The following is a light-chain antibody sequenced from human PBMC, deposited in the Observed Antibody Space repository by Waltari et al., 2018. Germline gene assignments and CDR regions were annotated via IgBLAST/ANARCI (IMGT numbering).Light chain of an antibody. CDR1: SGDAGANTE. CDR3: CSYAGSYTWV. Sequence: QSALSQPHSVSGSPGQSVTISCIGTSGDAGANTEYTWYQHHPGKAPKVMIYDVARRPSGVPDRFTGSRSGNTASLTISGLQADDEADYYCCSYAGSYTWVFGGGTRLTVL. J-gene: IGLJ3*02. CDR2: DVA. V-gene: IGLV2-11*01.